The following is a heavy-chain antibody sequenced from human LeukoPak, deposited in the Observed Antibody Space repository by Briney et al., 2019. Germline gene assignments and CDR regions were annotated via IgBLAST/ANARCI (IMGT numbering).Heavy chain of an antibody. D-gene: IGHD2-2*01. CDR1: GFTFSSFE. J-gene: IGHJ5*02. CDR2: ISGSGTTL. Sequence: GGSLRLSCAASGFTFSSFEMNWVRQAPGKGLEWVSYISGSGTTLYYADSVKGRFTISRDSARTSLHLQMDSLTVDDTATYYCARDRNIVVVPAAIPVPWWFDPWGQGTLVTVSS. V-gene: IGHV3-48*03. CDR3: ARDRNIVVVPAAIPVPWWFDP.